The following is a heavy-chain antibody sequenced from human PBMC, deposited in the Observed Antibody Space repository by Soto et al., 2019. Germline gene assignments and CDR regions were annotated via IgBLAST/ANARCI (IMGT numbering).Heavy chain of an antibody. J-gene: IGHJ1*01. CDR1: GYTFTGYY. CDR2: INPNSGGT. D-gene: IGHD3-22*01. Sequence: GASVKVSCKASGYTFTGYYMHWVRQAPGQGLEWMGWINPNSGGTNYAQKFQGRVTMTRDTSISTAYMELSRLRSDDTAVYYCARVTYYYDSSALSQARAGYFQHWGQGTLVTVSS. V-gene: IGHV1-2*02. CDR3: ARVTYYYDSSALSQARAGYFQH.